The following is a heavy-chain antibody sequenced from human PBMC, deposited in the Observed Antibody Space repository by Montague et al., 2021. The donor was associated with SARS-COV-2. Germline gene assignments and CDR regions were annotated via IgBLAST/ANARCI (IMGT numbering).Heavy chain of an antibody. CDR2: INHSGST. CDR3: AREPQVGAMDY. CDR1: GGSFSGHY. D-gene: IGHD1-26*01. Sequence: SETLSLTCAVYGGSFSGHYWSWIRQPPGKGLEWIGEINHSGSTNYNPSLKSRVTISVDTSKNQFSLRLSSVTAADTAVYYCAREPQVGAMDYWGQGTLVTVSS. J-gene: IGHJ4*02. V-gene: IGHV4-34*01.